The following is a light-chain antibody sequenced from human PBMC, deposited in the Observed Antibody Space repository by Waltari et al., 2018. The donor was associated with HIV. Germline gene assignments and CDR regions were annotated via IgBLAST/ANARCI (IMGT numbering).Light chain of an antibody. J-gene: IGLJ3*02. CDR1: SANIGNT. CDR3: AAWDDILSGWV. CDR2: REN. V-gene: IGLV1-47*01. Sequence: QSVLTQPPSASGAPGQRVTITCSGSSANIGNTVYWYQQLPGTAPKVLIYRENQPPSGVPDRFSGSRSGNSASLDVSGLRSEDEANYICAAWDDILSGWVFGGGTKLTVL.